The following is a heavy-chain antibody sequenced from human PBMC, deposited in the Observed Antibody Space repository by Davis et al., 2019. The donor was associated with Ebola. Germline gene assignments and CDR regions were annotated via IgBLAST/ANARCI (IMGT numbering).Heavy chain of an antibody. D-gene: IGHD6-6*01. CDR2: ISAYNGNT. J-gene: IGHJ6*02. CDR3: ACQIAARPCYYYGMDV. V-gene: IGHV1-18*01. Sequence: AASVKVSCKASGYTFTSYGISWVRQAPGQGLEWMGWISAYNGNTNYAQKLQGRVTMTTDTSTSTAYMELRSLRSDDTAVYYCACQIAARPCYYYGMDVWGQGTTVTVSS. CDR1: GYTFTSYG.